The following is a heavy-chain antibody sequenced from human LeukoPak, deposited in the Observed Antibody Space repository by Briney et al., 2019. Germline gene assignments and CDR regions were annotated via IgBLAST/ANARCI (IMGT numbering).Heavy chain of an antibody. V-gene: IGHV3-23*01. Sequence: GGSLRLSCAASGFTFSSYAMSWVRQAPGKGLEWVSALSSGGDRTYYADSVKGRFTISRDNSNNTLYLQMNSLRAEDTALYYCASIPFYYDSSALSPAFDTWGQGTVVTVSS. CDR3: ASIPFYYDSSALSPAFDT. J-gene: IGHJ3*02. CDR1: GFTFSSYA. CDR2: LSSGGDRT. D-gene: IGHD3-22*01.